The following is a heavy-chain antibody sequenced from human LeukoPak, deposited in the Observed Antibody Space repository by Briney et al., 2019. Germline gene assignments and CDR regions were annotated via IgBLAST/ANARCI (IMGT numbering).Heavy chain of an antibody. D-gene: IGHD3-22*01. J-gene: IGHJ3*02. V-gene: IGHV4-38-2*02. CDR3: ARVHDSSGYEGDDAFDI. CDR1: GFSISSGYF. Sequence: SETLSLTCTVSGFSISSGYFWGWIRQPPGQGLEWIGSIYHSGSTYFNPSLKSRVTISVDTPKNQFSLRLSSVTAADTAVYYCARVHDSSGYEGDDAFDIWGQGTMVTVSS. CDR2: IYHSGST.